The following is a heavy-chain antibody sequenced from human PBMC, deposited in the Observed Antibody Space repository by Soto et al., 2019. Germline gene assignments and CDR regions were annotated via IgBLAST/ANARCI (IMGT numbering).Heavy chain of an antibody. CDR1: GITFRNHA. J-gene: IGHJ4*02. CDR2: ISEGGGVT. V-gene: IGHV3-23*01. D-gene: IGHD1-26*01. Sequence: EVQLLQSGGGLVHPGGSLRLSCAASGITFRNHAMTWVRQAPGKGLEWVSSISEGGGVTYYADSVKGRFTISRDNTKNTLDWQMNGLRADDTAVYYCVPGSSVEVGEDHWGQGTLVTVTS. CDR3: VPGSSVEVGEDH.